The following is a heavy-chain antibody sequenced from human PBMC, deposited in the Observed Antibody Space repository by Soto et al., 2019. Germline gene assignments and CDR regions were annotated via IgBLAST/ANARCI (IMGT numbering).Heavy chain of an antibody. CDR1: GGSISSSSYY. D-gene: IGHD3-22*01. CDR2: GYYSGST. Sequence: LPETLSLTCTVSGGSISSSSYYWGCIRQPPGKGLERIGGGYYSGSTYCNPSLEVRGTISVDTSKNQFSLKLSSVTAADTAVYYCARGENYYDSSGYYYWGAFDIWGQGTMVTV. V-gene: IGHV4-39*01. J-gene: IGHJ3*02. CDR3: ARGENYYDSSGYYYWGAFDI.